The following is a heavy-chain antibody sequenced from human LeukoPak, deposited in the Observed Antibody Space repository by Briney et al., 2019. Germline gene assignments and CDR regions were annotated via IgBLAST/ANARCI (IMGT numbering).Heavy chain of an antibody. J-gene: IGHJ3*02. CDR1: GYSFTSYW. Sequence: GESLKISCKGSGYSFTSYWIGWVRQMPGKGLEWMGIIYPGDSDTRYSPSFQGQVTISAGKSISTAYLQWSSLKASDTAMYYCARQGSSSGFDAFDIWAKGQWSPSLQ. CDR2: IYPGDSDT. CDR3: ARQGSSSGFDAFDI. D-gene: IGHD6-6*01. V-gene: IGHV5-51*01.